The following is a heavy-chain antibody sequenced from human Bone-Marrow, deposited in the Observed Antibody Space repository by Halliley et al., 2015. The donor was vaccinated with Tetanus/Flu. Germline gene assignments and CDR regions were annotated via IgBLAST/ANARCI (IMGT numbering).Heavy chain of an antibody. CDR2: DGIPT. D-gene: IGHD3-22*01. J-gene: IGHJ4*02. V-gene: IGHV3-74*01. Sequence: DGIPTPYADSVKCRFSISRDNATNTLYLQMSSLRAEDTAVYYCARNLHRGYDSSGVDYWGQGTLVTVSS. CDR3: ARNLHRGYDSSGVDY.